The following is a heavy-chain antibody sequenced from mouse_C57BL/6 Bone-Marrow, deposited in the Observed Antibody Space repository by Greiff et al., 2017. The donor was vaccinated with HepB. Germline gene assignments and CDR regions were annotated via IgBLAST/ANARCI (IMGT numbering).Heavy chain of an antibody. J-gene: IGHJ2*01. V-gene: IGHV2-5*01. D-gene: IGHD4-1*02. CDR3: AKNNSTGGPYYFDY. CDR1: GFSLTSYG. CDR2: IWRGGST. Sequence: VQLQESGPGLVQPSQSLSITCTVSGFSLTSYGVHWVRQSPGKGLEWLGVIWRGGSTDYNAAFMSRLSITKDNSKSQVFFKMNSLQADDTAIYYCAKNNSTGGPYYFDYWGQGTTLTVSS.